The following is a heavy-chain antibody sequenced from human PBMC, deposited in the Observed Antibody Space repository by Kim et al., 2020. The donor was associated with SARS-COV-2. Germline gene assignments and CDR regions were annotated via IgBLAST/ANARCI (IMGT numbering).Heavy chain of an antibody. CDR3: ATQPGFGNHWFDR. D-gene: IGHD3-10*01. CDR2: ISFDGRNI. Sequence: GGSLRLSCAASGFSFSSFAAHWVRQAPGKGLEWVAVISFDGRNIYYGAAVEGRFTISRDNSKNTLYIQMNSLRTEDTAVYYCATQPGFGNHWFDRWGQGTLVTVSS. V-gene: IGHV3-30-3*01. CDR1: GFSFSSFA. J-gene: IGHJ5*02.